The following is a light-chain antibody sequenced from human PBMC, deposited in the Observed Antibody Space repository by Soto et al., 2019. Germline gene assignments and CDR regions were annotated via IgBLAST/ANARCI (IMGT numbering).Light chain of an antibody. Sequence: IQLTQSPSSLSASVGHRVTITCRASQGTSSYLGWYQQKPGKAPNLLIYDASTLHSGVPSRFSGGGSGTDFTLTISSLQPEDFATYYCQQVNVYPSTFGGGTKVDIK. CDR2: DAS. CDR1: QGTSSY. CDR3: QQVNVYPST. J-gene: IGKJ4*01. V-gene: IGKV1-9*01.